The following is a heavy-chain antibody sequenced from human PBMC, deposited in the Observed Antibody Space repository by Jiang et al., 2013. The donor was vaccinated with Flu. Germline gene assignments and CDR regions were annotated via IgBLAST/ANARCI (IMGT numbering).Heavy chain of an antibody. Sequence: QLLESGGGVIQPGGSLRLSCAASGITVSSNYMSWVRQAPGEGLEWLSFIYPGGTTHYADSVKDRFTVSRDISKNTLYLQMNSLRAEDTALYYCARDRCCLVGEGTTNCFFDYWGRGTLVT. CDR1: GITVSSNY. D-gene: IGHD2-2*01. CDR3: ARDRCCLVGEGTTNCFFDY. J-gene: IGHJ4*02. V-gene: IGHV3-53*01. CDR2: IYPGGTT.